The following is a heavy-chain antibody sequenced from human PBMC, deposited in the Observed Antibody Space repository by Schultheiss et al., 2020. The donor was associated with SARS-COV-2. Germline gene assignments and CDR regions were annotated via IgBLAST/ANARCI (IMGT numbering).Heavy chain of an antibody. Sequence: GESLKISCAASGFTFSSYAMHWVRQAPGKGLEWVAVISYDGSNKYYADSVKGRFTISRDNSKNTLYLQMNSLRAEDTAVYYCAGELPNYHYGLDVWGHGTTVTVSS. V-gene: IGHV3-30*01. J-gene: IGHJ6*02. CDR2: ISYDGSNK. CDR1: GFTFSSYA. CDR3: AGELPNYHYGLDV. D-gene: IGHD1-26*01.